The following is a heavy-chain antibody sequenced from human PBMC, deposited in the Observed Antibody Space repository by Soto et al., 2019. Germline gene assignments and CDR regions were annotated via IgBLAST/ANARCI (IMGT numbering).Heavy chain of an antibody. D-gene: IGHD3-3*01. CDR1: GGTFSSYA. Sequence: SVKVSCKASGGTFSSYAISWVRQAPGQGLEWMGGIIPIFGTANYARKFQGRVTITADESTSTAYMELSSLRSEDTAVYYCAGSLVLRFLEWIRTGWSMDVWGQGTTVTVSS. V-gene: IGHV1-69*13. CDR2: IIPIFGTA. J-gene: IGHJ6*02. CDR3: AGSLVLRFLEWIRTGWSMDV.